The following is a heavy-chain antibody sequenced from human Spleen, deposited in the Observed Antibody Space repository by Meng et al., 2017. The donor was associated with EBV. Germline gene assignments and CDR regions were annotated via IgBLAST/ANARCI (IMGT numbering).Heavy chain of an antibody. V-gene: IGHV4-30-4*01. Sequence: QVHVQGPCPGLVTPSGSLSPACAVSGGYVLSGCSYCGLIRHPPGKVLELICYIYYSGRTYYNPSLKSRVTISVDTSKNEFSLKLSSVTAADTAVYYCARVGSDTATVPDYFDAWGQGTLVTVSS. J-gene: IGHJ5*02. CDR2: IYYSGRT. CDR3: ARVGSDTATVPDYFDA. D-gene: IGHD5-18*01. CDR1: GGYVLSGCSY.